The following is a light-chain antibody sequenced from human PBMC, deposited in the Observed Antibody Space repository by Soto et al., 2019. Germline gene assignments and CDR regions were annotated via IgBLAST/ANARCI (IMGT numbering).Light chain of an antibody. CDR3: QQYGSSGT. CDR1: QSFSNNY. Sequence: EVVLTQSPGTLSLSPGERATISCRASQSFSNNYLAWYQQKPGQAPRLLIYGASNRATGIPDRFSGSGSGTDFTLTISRLEPEDLAVYYCQQYGSSGTFGQGTKVDI. J-gene: IGKJ1*01. CDR2: GAS. V-gene: IGKV3-20*01.